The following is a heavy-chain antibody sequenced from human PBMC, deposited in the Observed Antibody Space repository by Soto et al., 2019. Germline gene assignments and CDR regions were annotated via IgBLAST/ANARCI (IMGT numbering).Heavy chain of an antibody. V-gene: IGHV1-3*01. CDR2: INAGNGNT. J-gene: IGHJ4*02. CDR1: GFTFTSHA. CDR3: ARAPINPKWGVTMFDY. Sequence: QVHLVQSATEVKRPGASVKVSCQTSGFTFTSHAIQWVLQAPGQRPEWLGWINAGNGNTKYSRRFQGRITITRDTAASTAYMELDSLTSEDTALFYCARAPINPKWGVTMFDYWGQGTLVTVSS. D-gene: IGHD7-27*01.